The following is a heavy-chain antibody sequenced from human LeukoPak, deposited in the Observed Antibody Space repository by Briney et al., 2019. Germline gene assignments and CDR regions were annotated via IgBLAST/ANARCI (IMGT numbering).Heavy chain of an antibody. D-gene: IGHD6-19*01. CDR1: GFTFSSYS. Sequence: GGSLRLSCAATGFTFSSYSMNWVRQAPGKGLEWVSSISSSSSYIYYADSVKGRFTISRVNAKNSLYLQMNSLRAEDTAVYYCARDGQWLVRDAFDIWGQGTMVTVSS. CDR3: ARDGQWLVRDAFDI. V-gene: IGHV3-21*04. J-gene: IGHJ3*02. CDR2: ISSSSSYI.